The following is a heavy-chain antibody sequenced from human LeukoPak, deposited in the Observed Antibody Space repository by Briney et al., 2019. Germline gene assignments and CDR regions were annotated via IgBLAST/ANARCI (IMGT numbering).Heavy chain of an antibody. Sequence: GGSLRLSCAASGFTFSSYSMNWVRQAPGKGLEWVSSISSSSSYIYYADSVKGRFTISRDNVKNSLYLQMNSLRAEDTAVYYCARDRPQSPPPYGYCSGGSCYPYYYYYYYMDVWGKGTTVTISS. V-gene: IGHV3-21*01. CDR3: ARDRPQSPPPYGYCSGGSCYPYYYYYYYMDV. J-gene: IGHJ6*03. CDR1: GFTFSSYS. D-gene: IGHD2-15*01. CDR2: ISSSSSYI.